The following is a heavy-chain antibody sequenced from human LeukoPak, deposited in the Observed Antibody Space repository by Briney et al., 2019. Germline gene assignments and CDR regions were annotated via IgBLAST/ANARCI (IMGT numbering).Heavy chain of an antibody. CDR2: ISGSGGTT. CDR3: AKVSGGGLYYDGMDV. Sequence: GRSLRLSCAASGFTFSSYAMNWVRQAPGKGLEWVSVISGSGGTTYYADSVKGRFTISRDSSKNTLYLQMNSLRAEDTAVYYCAKVSGGGLYYDGMDVWGQGTTVTVSS. J-gene: IGHJ6*02. D-gene: IGHD1-14*01. CDR1: GFTFSSYA. V-gene: IGHV3-23*01.